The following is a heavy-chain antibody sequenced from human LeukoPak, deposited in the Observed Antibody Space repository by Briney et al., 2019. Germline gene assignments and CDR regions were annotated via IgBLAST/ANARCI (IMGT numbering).Heavy chain of an antibody. Sequence: ASVKVSCKASGYTFTVYYMHWVRQAPGQGLEWMGWINPNSGGTNYAQKFQGRVTMTRDTSISTAYMELSRLRSDDTAVYYCARDPANYDFWSGELFDYWGQGTLATVSS. CDR3: ARDPANYDFWSGELFDY. CDR1: GYTFTVYY. D-gene: IGHD3-3*01. J-gene: IGHJ4*02. V-gene: IGHV1-2*02. CDR2: INPNSGGT.